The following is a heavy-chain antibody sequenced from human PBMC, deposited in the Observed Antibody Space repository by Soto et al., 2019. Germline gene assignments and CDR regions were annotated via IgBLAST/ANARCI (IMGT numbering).Heavy chain of an antibody. V-gene: IGHV2-5*02. J-gene: IGHJ4*02. CDR3: AHSRDGYKDLDS. Sequence: QITLKESGPTLVKPTQTLTLTCTFSGFSLITSGVGVGWIRQPPGKALEWLAVIYWDDDKRYRPSLKSRLTITKDTSKTQVVLTMTNMDPVDTGTYYWAHSRDGYKDLDSWGQGTVVTVSS. CDR2: IYWDDDK. CDR1: GFSLITSGVG. D-gene: IGHD5-12*01.